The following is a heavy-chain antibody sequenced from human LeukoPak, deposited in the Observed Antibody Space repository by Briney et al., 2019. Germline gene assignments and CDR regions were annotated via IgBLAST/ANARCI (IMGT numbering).Heavy chain of an antibody. J-gene: IGHJ3*02. CDR3: ARNKFELRTPDAFDI. D-gene: IGHD1-26*01. CDR2: IRSSSSTI. CDR1: GFTFSSYS. V-gene: IGHV3-48*04. Sequence: GGSLRLSCAASGFTFSSYSMNWVRQAPGKGLEWVSYIRSSSSTIYYADSVKGRFTISRDNAKNSLYLQMNSLRAEDTAVYYCARNKFELRTPDAFDIWGQGTMVTVSS.